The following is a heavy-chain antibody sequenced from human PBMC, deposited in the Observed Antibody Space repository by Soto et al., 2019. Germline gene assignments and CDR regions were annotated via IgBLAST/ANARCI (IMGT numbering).Heavy chain of an antibody. Sequence: EVQLVESGGGSVQTGGSLRISCAASGFTFGSYWMDWVRQAPGKGLVWVSRINGDGGRTTYADSVKGRFTISRDNAHNTLYLKMESLTADDTAVYYCSRESLWFGESPKSGGQGTLVTVSS. CDR2: INGDGGRT. D-gene: IGHD3-10*01. CDR3: SRESLWFGESPKS. V-gene: IGHV3-74*01. CDR1: GFTFGSYW. J-gene: IGHJ4*02.